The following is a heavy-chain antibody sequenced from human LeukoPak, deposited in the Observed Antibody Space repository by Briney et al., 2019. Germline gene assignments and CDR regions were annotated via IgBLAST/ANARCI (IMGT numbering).Heavy chain of an antibody. Sequence: GGSLRLSCAASGFTFSSYAMHWVRQAPGKGLEWVAVISYDGSNKYYADSVKGRFTISRDNSKNTLYLQMNSLRAEDTAVYYCAKDGTIFGVVLIDDYWGQGTLVTVSS. CDR3: AKDGTIFGVVLIDDY. V-gene: IGHV3-30-3*01. D-gene: IGHD3-3*01. CDR1: GFTFSSYA. CDR2: ISYDGSNK. J-gene: IGHJ4*02.